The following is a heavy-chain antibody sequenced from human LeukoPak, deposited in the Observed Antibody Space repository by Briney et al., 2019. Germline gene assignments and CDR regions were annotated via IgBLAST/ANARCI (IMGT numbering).Heavy chain of an antibody. D-gene: IGHD1-26*01. V-gene: IGHV4-30-2*01. J-gene: IGHJ5*02. CDR2: IHHSGST. Sequence: PSETLSLTCAVSGGSISSGGYSWSWIRQPPGKGLEWIGYIHHSGSTYYNPSLKSRVTISVDRPKNQFSLKLSSVTAADTAVYYCARDKGEVGAANWFDPWGQGTLVTVSS. CDR1: GGSISSGGYS. CDR3: ARDKGEVGAANWFDP.